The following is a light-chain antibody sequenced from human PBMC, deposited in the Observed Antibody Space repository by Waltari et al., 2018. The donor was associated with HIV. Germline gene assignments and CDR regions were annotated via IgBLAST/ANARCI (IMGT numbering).Light chain of an antibody. J-gene: IGLJ2*01. CDR1: NSNIGNNP. V-gene: IGLV1-44*01. CDR3: GAWDDSLHGPL. CDR2: SNK. Sequence: QSVLTQPPSASGTPGQRVTISCSGSNSNIGNNPVEWYQQLPGTAPKLLIYSNKQRPPGVPDRFSGSKSGTSGSLAISGLQSEDEADYYCGAWDDSLHGPLFGGGTKLTVL.